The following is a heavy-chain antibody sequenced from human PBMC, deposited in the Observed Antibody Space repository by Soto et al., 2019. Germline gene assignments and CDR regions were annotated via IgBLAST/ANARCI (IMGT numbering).Heavy chain of an antibody. CDR1: GYTFTSYG. V-gene: IGHV1-18*01. D-gene: IGHD6-13*01. CDR2: ISAYNGNT. CDR3: ASGVVHSSSWGGLVYGMDV. J-gene: IGHJ6*02. Sequence: GASVKVSCKASGYTFTSYGISWVRQAPGQGLEWMGWISAYNGNTNYAQKLQGRVTMTTDTSTSTAYMELRSLRSDDTAVYYCASGVVHSSSWGGLVYGMDVWGQGTTVTVSS.